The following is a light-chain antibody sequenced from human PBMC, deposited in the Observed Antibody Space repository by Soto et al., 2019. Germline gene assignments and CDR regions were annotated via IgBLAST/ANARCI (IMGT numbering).Light chain of an antibody. V-gene: IGKV4-1*01. Sequence: DIVMTQSPNFLAVSLGERATINCKSSQSVLYSSNNKNYLAWYQQKPGQPPKLLIYWASTRESGVPDRFSGSGSGTDFTLTISSLQAEDVAVYYCHQFYSVPFTFGPGTEVDIK. CDR1: QSVLYSSNNKNY. J-gene: IGKJ3*01. CDR2: WAS. CDR3: HQFYSVPFT.